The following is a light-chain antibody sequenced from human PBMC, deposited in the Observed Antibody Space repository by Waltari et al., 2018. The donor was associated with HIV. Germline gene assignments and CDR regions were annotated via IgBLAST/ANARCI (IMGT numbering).Light chain of an antibody. V-gene: IGKV1-12*01. CDR1: QDVSSW. Sequence: DIQMTQSPSSVSASVGDRVSITCRASQDVSSWLAWYLQKPGNPPKLLIYAASTLQSGVPSRFSGSASGTDFTLTISSLQPEDVASYYCQQLKSFPSTFGGGTRVEIK. J-gene: IGKJ4*01. CDR2: AAS. CDR3: QQLKSFPST.